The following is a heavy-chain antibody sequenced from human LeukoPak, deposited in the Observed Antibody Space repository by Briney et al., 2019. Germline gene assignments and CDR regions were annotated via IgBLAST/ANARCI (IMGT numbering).Heavy chain of an antibody. CDR1: GTSFSSYY. CDR3: ARMTTGHDY. Sequence: SETLSLTCGVSGTSFSSYYWSWIHQTPGKGLEWIGEVNHSGYTNMNPSLKSRVTISVDTSKNQFSLRMSTVTAADTAVYFCARMTTGHDYWGQGTLVTVSS. CDR2: VNHSGYT. J-gene: IGHJ4*02. V-gene: IGHV4-34*01. D-gene: IGHD4-17*01.